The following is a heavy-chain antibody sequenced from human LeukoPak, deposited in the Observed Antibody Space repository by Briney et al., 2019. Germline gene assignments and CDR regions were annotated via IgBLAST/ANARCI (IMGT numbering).Heavy chain of an antibody. V-gene: IGHV3-74*01. CDR1: GFTFSNYW. D-gene: IGHD2-15*01. CDR2: INSDGSST. J-gene: IGHJ4*02. Sequence: GGSLRLSCAASGFTFSNYWMHWVRQAPGKGLVWVSRINSDGSSTSYADSVKGRFTISRDNAKNALYLQMNSLRAEDTAVYYCARGWRYCSGGNCYVFDHWGQGTLVTVSS. CDR3: ARGWRYCSGGNCYVFDH.